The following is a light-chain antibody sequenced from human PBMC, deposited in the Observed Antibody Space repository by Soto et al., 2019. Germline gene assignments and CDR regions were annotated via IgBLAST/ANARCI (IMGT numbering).Light chain of an antibody. CDR2: DVT. J-gene: IGLJ1*01. V-gene: IGLV2-14*03. Sequence: QSALTQPASVSGSPGQSITVSCTGTSSDVGGYNYVSWYQQHPGKAPRLMIYDVTNRPSGVSDRLSGSKFGNTASLTISGLQAEDEADYYCSSYRRGSTYVFGTRTKVTVL. CDR3: SSYRRGSTYV. CDR1: SSDVGGYNY.